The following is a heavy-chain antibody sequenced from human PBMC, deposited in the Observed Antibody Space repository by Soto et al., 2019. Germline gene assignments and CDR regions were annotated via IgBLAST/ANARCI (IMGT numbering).Heavy chain of an antibody. V-gene: IGHV4-61*01. D-gene: IGHD3-3*01. CDR3: ARDFAYFDS. CDR1: GGSFNSGSYS. Sequence: QVQLQESGPGLVKPSETLSLTCTVSGGSFNSGSYSWSWIRQPPGKGLEGIGYVYHTGRTSYNPSLKRRVSISMDTSKNQFSLNLDSVTAADTAVYFCARDFAYFDSWGQGTLDTVSS. CDR2: VYHTGRT. J-gene: IGHJ4*02.